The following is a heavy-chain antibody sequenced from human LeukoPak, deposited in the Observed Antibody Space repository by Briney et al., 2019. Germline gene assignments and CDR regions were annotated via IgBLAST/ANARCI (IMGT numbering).Heavy chain of an antibody. J-gene: IGHJ4*02. CDR3: ARAYYDILTGYYPFDY. Sequence: PSETLSLTCTVSGGSISSSSYYWGWIRQPPGKGLEWIGSIYYSGSTYYNPSLKSRVTISVDTSKNQFSLKLSSVTAADTAVYYCARAYYDILTGYYPFDYWGQGTLVTVSS. CDR1: GGSISSSSYY. V-gene: IGHV4-39*01. CDR2: IYYSGST. D-gene: IGHD3-9*01.